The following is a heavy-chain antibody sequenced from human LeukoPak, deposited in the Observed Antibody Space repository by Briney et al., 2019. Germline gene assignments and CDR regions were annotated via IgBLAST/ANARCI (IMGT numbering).Heavy chain of an antibody. CDR2: IYYSGST. Sequence: PSETLSLTCTVSGGSISSSSYYWGWIRQPPGKGLEWIGSIYYSGSTYYNPSLKSRVTISVDTSKNQFPLKLSSVTAADTAVYYCARPNYYDSSGPGAFDIWGQGTMVTVSS. CDR3: ARPNYYDSSGPGAFDI. CDR1: GGSISSSSYY. J-gene: IGHJ3*02. V-gene: IGHV4-39*01. D-gene: IGHD3-22*01.